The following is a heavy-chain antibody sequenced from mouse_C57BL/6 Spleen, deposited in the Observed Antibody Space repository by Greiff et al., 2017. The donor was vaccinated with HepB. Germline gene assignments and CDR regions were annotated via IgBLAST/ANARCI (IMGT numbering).Heavy chain of an antibody. Sequence: VQLQQSGAELVRPGASVTLSCKASGYTFTDYEMHWVKQTPVHGLEWIGAIDPETGGTAYNQKFKGKAILTADKSSSTAYMELRSLTSEDSAVYYCTEREYGSSSFDYWGQGTTLTVSS. D-gene: IGHD1-1*01. CDR1: GYTFTDYE. CDR3: TEREYGSSSFDY. J-gene: IGHJ2*01. V-gene: IGHV1-15*01. CDR2: IDPETGGT.